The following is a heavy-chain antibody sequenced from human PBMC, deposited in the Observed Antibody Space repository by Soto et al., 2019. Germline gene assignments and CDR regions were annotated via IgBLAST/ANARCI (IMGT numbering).Heavy chain of an antibody. CDR1: GFTFDDYA. D-gene: IGHD5-18*01. CDR3: VRSKGGYSYGTPFDY. V-gene: IGHV3-9*01. J-gene: IGHJ4*02. Sequence: PGGSLRLSCAASGFTFDDYAMHWVRQVLGKGLDWVSSISWNSGNIGYADSVKGRFTTSRDNAKNSLYLQMNSLRPEDTALYYCVRSKGGYSYGTPFDYWGQGTLVTVSS. CDR2: ISWNSGNI.